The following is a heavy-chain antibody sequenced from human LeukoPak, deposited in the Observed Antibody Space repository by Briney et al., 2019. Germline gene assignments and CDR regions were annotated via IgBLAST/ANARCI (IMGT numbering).Heavy chain of an antibody. J-gene: IGHJ6*02. CDR1: GLTFSSYS. CDR3: ARARGSGSYSYYYYYGMDV. V-gene: IGHV3-21*01. Sequence: GGSLRLSCAASGLTFSSYSMNWVRQAPGKGLEWVSSISSSSSYIYYADSVKGRFTISRDNAKNSLYLQMNSLRAEDTAVYYCARARGSGSYSYYYYYGMDVWGQGTTVTVSS. D-gene: IGHD3-10*01. CDR2: ISSSSSYI.